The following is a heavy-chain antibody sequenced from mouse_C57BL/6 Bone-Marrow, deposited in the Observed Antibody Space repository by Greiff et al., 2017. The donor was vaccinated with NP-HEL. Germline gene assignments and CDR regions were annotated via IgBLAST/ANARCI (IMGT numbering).Heavy chain of an antibody. Sequence: VQLQESGAELVRPGAPVTLSCKASGYTFTDYEMHWVKQTPVHGLEWIGAIDPETGGTAYNQKFKGKAILTADKSSSTAYMELRSLTSEDSAVYYCTRRTAQATAMDYWGQGTSVTVSS. CDR3: TRRTAQATAMDY. J-gene: IGHJ4*01. V-gene: IGHV1-15*01. D-gene: IGHD3-2*02. CDR2: IDPETGGT. CDR1: GYTFTDYE.